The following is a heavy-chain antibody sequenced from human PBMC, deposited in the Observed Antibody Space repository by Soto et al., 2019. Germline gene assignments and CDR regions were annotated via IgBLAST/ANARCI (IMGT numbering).Heavy chain of an antibody. Sequence: SETLSLTCTVSGGSISSHYWSWIRQPPGKGLEWIGYIYYSGSTNYNPSLKSRVTISVDTSKNQFSLKLSSVTAADTAVYYCARIRIVVSNAYFDPWGQGTLVTVSS. CDR3: ARIRIVVSNAYFDP. V-gene: IGHV4-59*11. CDR2: IYYSGST. J-gene: IGHJ5*02. CDR1: GGSISSHY. D-gene: IGHD2-2*01.